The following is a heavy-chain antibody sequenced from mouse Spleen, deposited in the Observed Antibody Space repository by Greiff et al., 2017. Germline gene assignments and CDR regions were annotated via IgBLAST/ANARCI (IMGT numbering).Heavy chain of an antibody. CDR1: GYTFTDYY. CDR2: IYPGSGNT. Sequence: QVQLQQSGAELVRPGASVKLSCKASGYTFTDYYINWVKQRPGQGLEWIARIYPGSGNTYYSEKFKGKATLTAEKSSSTAYMHLSSLPSEDSAVYFCARENYRYDEGSGFFDYWGQGTTLTVSS. J-gene: IGHJ2*01. V-gene: IGHV1-76*01. CDR3: ARENYRYDEGSGFFDY. D-gene: IGHD2-14*01.